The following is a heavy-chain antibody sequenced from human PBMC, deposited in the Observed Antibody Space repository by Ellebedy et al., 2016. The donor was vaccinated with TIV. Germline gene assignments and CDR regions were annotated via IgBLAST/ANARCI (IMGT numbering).Heavy chain of an antibody. V-gene: IGHV3-23*01. Sequence: GESLKISXAASGFIVNTYAMNWVRQAPGKGLEWVSTVSGTDDSTTYADSVKGRFTISRDNAKNMVYLQMDSLRVEDTGRYYCAKCSRGCQYGNFQNWGQGTQVTVSS. CDR3: AKCSRGCQYGNFQN. CDR1: GFIVNTYA. J-gene: IGHJ4*02. CDR2: VSGTDDST. D-gene: IGHD2-15*01.